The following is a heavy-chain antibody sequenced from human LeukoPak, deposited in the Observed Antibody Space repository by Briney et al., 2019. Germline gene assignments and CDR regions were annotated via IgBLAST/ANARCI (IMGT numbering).Heavy chain of an antibody. CDR1: GFTFDDYA. V-gene: IGHV3-9*01. CDR3: AKGGHHRITMIDY. Sequence: GRSLRLSCAASGFTFDDYAMHWVRQAPGKGLEWVSGISWNSGSIVYADSVKGRFTISRDNAKNSLYLQMNSLRAEDTALYYCAKGGHHRITMIDYWGQGTLVTVSS. D-gene: IGHD3-22*01. J-gene: IGHJ4*02. CDR2: ISWNSGSI.